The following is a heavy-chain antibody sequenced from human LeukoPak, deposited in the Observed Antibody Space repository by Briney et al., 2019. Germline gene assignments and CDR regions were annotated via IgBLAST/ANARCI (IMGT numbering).Heavy chain of an antibody. D-gene: IGHD1-7*01. CDR3: ARVKSGTMRVDY. Sequence: ASVKVSCKASGYTFSSYDINWVRQATGQGLEWMGWMNPNSGNTGYAQKFQGRVTITRNTSISTAYMELSSLRSEDTAVYYCARVKSGTMRVDYWGQGTLVTVSS. V-gene: IGHV1-8*03. CDR2: MNPNSGNT. J-gene: IGHJ4*02. CDR1: GYTFSSYD.